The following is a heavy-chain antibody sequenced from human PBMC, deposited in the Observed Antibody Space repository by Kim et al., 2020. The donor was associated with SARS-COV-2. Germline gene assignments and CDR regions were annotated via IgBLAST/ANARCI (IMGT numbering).Heavy chain of an antibody. D-gene: IGHD2-2*01. CDR2: TYYSGST. J-gene: IGHJ5*01. V-gene: IGHV4-59*01. CDR1: GGSITNYY. Sequence: SETLSLTCTVSGGSITNYYWTWIRQPPGKGLEWMGYTYYSGSTNYNPSIKSRVSMSVDTSKNQFSLKLSSVTAADTAIYYCGRGGSSNWVDYWGQGTLVTVSS. CDR3: GRGGSSNWVDY.